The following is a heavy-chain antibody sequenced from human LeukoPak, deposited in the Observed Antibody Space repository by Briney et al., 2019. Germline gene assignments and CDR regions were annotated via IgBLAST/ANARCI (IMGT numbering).Heavy chain of an antibody. Sequence: GASVKVSCKSSGYSFTRYGLSWLRQAPGQGLEWMGWISAYNGNTNYAQKLQGRVTMTTDTSTSTAYMELRSLRSDDTAVYYCARGAVVVPAALDYWGQGTLVTVSS. J-gene: IGHJ4*02. CDR3: ARGAVVVPAALDY. D-gene: IGHD2-2*01. CDR1: GYSFTRYG. V-gene: IGHV1-18*01. CDR2: ISAYNGNT.